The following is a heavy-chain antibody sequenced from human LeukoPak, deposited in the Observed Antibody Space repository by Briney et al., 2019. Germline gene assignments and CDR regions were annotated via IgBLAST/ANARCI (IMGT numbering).Heavy chain of an antibody. Sequence: GGSLRLSCAASGFTFSFYAMSWVRQAPGKGLEWVSSISTSSSYIYYADSVKGRFTISRDNAKNSLYLQMNSLRAEDTAVYYCARVDGYSYGFSGYYYMDVWGKGTTVTVSS. CDR3: ARVDGYSYGFSGYYYMDV. D-gene: IGHD5-18*01. CDR1: GFTFSFYA. CDR2: ISTSSSYI. J-gene: IGHJ6*03. V-gene: IGHV3-21*01.